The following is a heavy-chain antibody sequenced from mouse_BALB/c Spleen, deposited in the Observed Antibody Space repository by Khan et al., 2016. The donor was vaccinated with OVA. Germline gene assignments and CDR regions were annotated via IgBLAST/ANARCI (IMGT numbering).Heavy chain of an antibody. Sequence: QIQLVQSGPELKKPGETVKISCKASGYTFTNYGMNWVKQAPGKGLKWMGWINTYTGEPTYVDDLKGRFAFSLETSASTAYLQINNLKNEDMATYFCARFRDYYGSSSYYFDSWGQGTTLTVSS. CDR3: ARFRDYYGSSSYYFDS. V-gene: IGHV9-1*02. CDR2: INTYTGEP. CDR1: GYTFTNYG. D-gene: IGHD1-1*01. J-gene: IGHJ2*01.